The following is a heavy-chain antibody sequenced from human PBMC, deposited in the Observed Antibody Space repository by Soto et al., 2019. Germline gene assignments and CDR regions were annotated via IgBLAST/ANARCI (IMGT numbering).Heavy chain of an antibody. CDR1: GFNFSGHW. CDR2: IKQDGIEK. V-gene: IGHV3-7*01. D-gene: IGHD5-12*01. CDR3: ARESARWLLSFFDY. Sequence: EVQLVQSGGGLVQPGGSLRLSCEVSGFNFSGHWMSWVRQAPGKGLGWVATIKQDGIEKYYVDSVKGRFTISRDNTKNTLYLQMSSLRADETAVYYCARESARWLLSFFDYWGQGTVVTVSS. J-gene: IGHJ4*02.